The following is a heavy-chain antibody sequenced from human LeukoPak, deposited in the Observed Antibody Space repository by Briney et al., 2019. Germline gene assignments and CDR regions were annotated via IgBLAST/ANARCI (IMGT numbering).Heavy chain of an antibody. CDR2: IRTQSYGAAT. V-gene: IGHV3-49*04. Sequence: GVLRLSCTTSGFPFGDYAMSWVRPAPGKGLEGVGFIRTQSYGAATEYGASMKGRFTISRDDSKSIAYLQMNSLKTEDTAVYYCARDPLRYFNWNHYYYYMDVWGKGTTVTISS. J-gene: IGHJ6*03. D-gene: IGHD3-9*01. CDR1: GFPFGDYA. CDR3: ARDPLRYFNWNHYYYYMDV.